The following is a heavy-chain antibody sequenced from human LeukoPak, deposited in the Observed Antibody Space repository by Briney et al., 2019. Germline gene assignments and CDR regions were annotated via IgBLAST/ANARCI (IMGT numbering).Heavy chain of an antibody. CDR3: AKDRYYGSGNAFDI. Sequence: GRSLRLSCAASGFTFSSYGMHWVRQAPGKGLEWVAVISYDGSNKYYADSVKGRFTISRDNSKNTLYLQMNSLRAEDTAVYYCAKDRYYGSGNAFDIWGQGTMVTVSS. CDR1: GFTFSSYG. D-gene: IGHD3-10*01. J-gene: IGHJ3*02. V-gene: IGHV3-30*18. CDR2: ISYDGSNK.